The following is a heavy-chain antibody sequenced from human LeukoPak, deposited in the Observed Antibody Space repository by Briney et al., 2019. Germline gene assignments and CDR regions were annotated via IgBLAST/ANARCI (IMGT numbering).Heavy chain of an antibody. CDR1: GFTFSSYA. V-gene: IGHV3-23*01. D-gene: IGHD3-22*01. Sequence: GGFLRLSCAASGFTFSSYAMTWVRQAPGKGLEWVSAISGSGGSTYYADSVKGRFTISRDTSKNTLYLQMNSLRAEDTAVYYCAKDHYSDSTRQFDYWGQGTLVTVSS. CDR2: ISGSGGST. J-gene: IGHJ4*02. CDR3: AKDHYSDSTRQFDY.